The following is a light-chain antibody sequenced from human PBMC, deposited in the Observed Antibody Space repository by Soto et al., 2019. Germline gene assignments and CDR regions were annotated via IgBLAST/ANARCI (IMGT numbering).Light chain of an antibody. V-gene: IGKV1-39*01. CDR2: ATF. Sequence: DILMTQSPSTLSASVGERVTITCRASQNIRIYLAWYQQKPGQAPKPLIYATFTRSTGVPARFSGSGSGTDFTLTISSLQSEDFAPYYCQQYIGSPYRFGQGTKVEIK. J-gene: IGKJ2*03. CDR1: QNIRIY. CDR3: QQYIGSPYR.